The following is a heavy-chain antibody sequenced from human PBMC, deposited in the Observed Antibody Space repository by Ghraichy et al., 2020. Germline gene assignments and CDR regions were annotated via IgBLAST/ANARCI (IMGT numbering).Heavy chain of an antibody. J-gene: IGHJ6*02. CDR1: GFIFRNKA. Sequence: GGSLRLSCVASGFIFRNKAMSWVRQAPGKGLEWVSAISGIGSSTYYADSVKGRFSISRDDSKNTLYLQMNSLRVEDTAVYYCVSAAADKGIYSYGMDVWGQGTTVIVSS. D-gene: IGHD6-13*01. CDR3: VSAAADKGIYSYGMDV. CDR2: ISGIGSST. V-gene: IGHV3-23*01.